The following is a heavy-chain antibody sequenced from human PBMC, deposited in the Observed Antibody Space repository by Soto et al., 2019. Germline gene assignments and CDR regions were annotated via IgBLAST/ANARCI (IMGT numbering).Heavy chain of an antibody. CDR3: ARDGSEGSGSFYYYYYYMDV. D-gene: IGHD3-10*01. Sequence: GGSLRLSCAASGFTFSSYSMNWVRQAPGKGLEWVSSISSSSSYIYDAASVKGRFTISRDNAKNSLYLQMNSLRAEDTAVYYCARDGSEGSGSFYYYYYYMDVWGKGTTVTVSS. V-gene: IGHV3-21*01. J-gene: IGHJ6*03. CDR1: GFTFSSYS. CDR2: ISSSSSYI.